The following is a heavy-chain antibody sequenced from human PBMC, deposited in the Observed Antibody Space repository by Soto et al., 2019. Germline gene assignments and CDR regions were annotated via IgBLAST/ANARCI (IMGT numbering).Heavy chain of an antibody. D-gene: IGHD6-6*01. Sequence: TSETLSLTCTVSGGSISSGCDYWSWIRQPPGKGLEWIGEINHSGSTNYNPSLKSRVTISVDTSKNQFSLNLSSVTAADTAVYYCARGRIAARPLDYWGQGPLVTVSS. CDR3: ARGRIAARPLDY. J-gene: IGHJ4*02. V-gene: IGHV4-39*07. CDR2: INHSGST. CDR1: GGSISSGCDY.